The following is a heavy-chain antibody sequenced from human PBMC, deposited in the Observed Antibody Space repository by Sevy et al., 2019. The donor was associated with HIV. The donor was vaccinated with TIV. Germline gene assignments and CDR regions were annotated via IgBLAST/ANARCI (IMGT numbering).Heavy chain of an antibody. CDR2: INPNSGGT. D-gene: IGHD1-1*01. CDR1: GYTFTGYY. Sequence: ASVKVSCKASGYTFTGYYMHWVRQAPGQGLEWMGRINPNSGGTNYAQKFQGRVTMTRDTSISKAYMELGRLGSDDTAVYYCARGGVYNWNDLDYWGQGTLVTVSS. J-gene: IGHJ4*02. CDR3: ARGGVYNWNDLDY. V-gene: IGHV1-2*06.